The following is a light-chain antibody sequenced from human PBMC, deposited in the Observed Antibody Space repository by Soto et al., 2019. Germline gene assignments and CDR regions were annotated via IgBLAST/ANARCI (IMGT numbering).Light chain of an antibody. V-gene: IGLV3-1*01. CDR3: QAWDSSTVV. CDR2: QNS. CDR1: KLGDKY. J-gene: IGLJ2*01. Sequence: SYELTQPPSVSVSPGQTASITCSGDKLGDKYACWYQQKPGQSPVVVIYQNSKLPPGIPERFSGSNSGNTATLTISGTQAMDEADYYCQAWDSSTVVFGGGTKLTVL.